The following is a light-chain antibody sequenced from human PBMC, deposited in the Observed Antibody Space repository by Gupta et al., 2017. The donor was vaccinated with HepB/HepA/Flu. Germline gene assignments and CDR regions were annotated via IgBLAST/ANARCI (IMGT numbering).Light chain of an antibody. V-gene: IGKV1-9*01. J-gene: IGKJ4*01. CDR1: RGISSY. Sequence: DIQLTQSPSFLSASVGDRVTITCRASRGISSYLAWYQQRPGKAPKVLIYTASTLKSGVPSRFSGSGSGTEFTLTISSRHPEDFATYYCQQRNSYPLTFGGGTQVEIK. CDR3: QQRNSYPLT. CDR2: TAS.